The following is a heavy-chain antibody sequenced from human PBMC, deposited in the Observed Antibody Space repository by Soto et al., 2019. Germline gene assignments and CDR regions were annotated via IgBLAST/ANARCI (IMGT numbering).Heavy chain of an antibody. J-gene: IGHJ4*02. Sequence: ASVKVSCKTSGYIFTDYAIHWVRQAPGRGLEWACWIHGGSGDTRYSPKLQGRITITRDASASTSYMELGGLTFEDTAVYFCATSDWVWWGQGSLVTVSS. CDR1: GYIFTDYA. V-gene: IGHV1-3*01. CDR3: ATSDWVW. D-gene: IGHD3-9*01. CDR2: IHGGSGDT.